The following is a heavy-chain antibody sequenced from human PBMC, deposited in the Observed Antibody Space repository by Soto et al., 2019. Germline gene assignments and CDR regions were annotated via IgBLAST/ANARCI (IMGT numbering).Heavy chain of an antibody. CDR3: ARDPEYLSVDYDFWSGPGGGMDV. V-gene: IGHV1-3*01. J-gene: IGHJ6*02. CDR1: GYTFTSHA. D-gene: IGHD3-3*01. CDR2: INAGNGNT. Sequence: ASVKVSCKASGYTFTSHAMHWVRQAPGQRLEWMGWINAGNGNTKYSQKFQGRVTITRDTSASTAYMELSSLRSEDTAVYYCARDPEYLSVDYDFWSGPGGGMDVWGQGTTVTVSS.